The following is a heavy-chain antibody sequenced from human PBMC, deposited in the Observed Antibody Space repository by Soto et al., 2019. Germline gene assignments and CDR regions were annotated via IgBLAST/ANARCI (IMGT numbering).Heavy chain of an antibody. CDR2: IYPGDSDT. D-gene: IGHD3-22*01. CDR3: ARRTYYYDSSGYYYAFDI. Sequence: GESLKISCKGSGYSFTSYWIGWVRQMPGKGLEWMGIIYPGDSDTRYSPSFQGQVTISADKSISTAYLQWSSLKASDTAMYYCARRTYYYDSSGYYYAFDIWGQGTMVTVSS. J-gene: IGHJ3*02. CDR1: GYSFTSYW. V-gene: IGHV5-51*01.